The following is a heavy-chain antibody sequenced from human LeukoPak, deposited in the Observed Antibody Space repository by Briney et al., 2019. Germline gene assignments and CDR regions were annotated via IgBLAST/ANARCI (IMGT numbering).Heavy chain of an antibody. CDR3: ARHHCSGGSCYDVDY. Sequence: KPSETLSLTCTASGGSISSYYWGWIRQPAGKGLEWIGRIYTSGSTNYNPSLKSRVTMSVDTSKNQFSLKLSSVTAADTAVYYCARHHCSGGSCYDVDYWGQGTLVTVSS. V-gene: IGHV4-4*07. CDR1: GGSISSYY. CDR2: IYTSGST. D-gene: IGHD2-15*01. J-gene: IGHJ4*02.